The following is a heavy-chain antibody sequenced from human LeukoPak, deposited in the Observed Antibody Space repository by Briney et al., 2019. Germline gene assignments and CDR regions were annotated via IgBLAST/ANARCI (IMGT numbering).Heavy chain of an antibody. Sequence: QTGGSLRLSCAASGFTFSSYAMSWVRQAPGKGLEWVSTLSGVGNSTYYADSVKGRFTISRDSSKNTLYLQMNSLRAEDTAVYFCPKGPMYYYDSSAPYPEYFQHWGQGTLVTVSS. CDR3: PKGPMYYYDSSAPYPEYFQH. V-gene: IGHV3-23*01. J-gene: IGHJ1*01. CDR1: GFTFSSYA. D-gene: IGHD3-22*01. CDR2: LSGVGNST.